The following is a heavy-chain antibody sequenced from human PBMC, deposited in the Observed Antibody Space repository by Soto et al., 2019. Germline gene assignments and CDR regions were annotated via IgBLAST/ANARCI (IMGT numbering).Heavy chain of an antibody. V-gene: IGHV1-69*12. J-gene: IGHJ4*02. CDR1: GGTFSTYA. CDR3: ASGIQLWLRRINNGYSG. D-gene: IGHD5-18*01. CDR2: IIPMFGTA. Sequence: QVQLVQSGAEVKKPESSVKVSCKAPGGTFSTYAISWVRQAPGQGLEWMGGIIPMFGTANYAQRFQDRVTITEDESTTTVNVELSSLRTEDTAVYFCASGIQLWLRRINNGYSGWGQGTLVTVSS.